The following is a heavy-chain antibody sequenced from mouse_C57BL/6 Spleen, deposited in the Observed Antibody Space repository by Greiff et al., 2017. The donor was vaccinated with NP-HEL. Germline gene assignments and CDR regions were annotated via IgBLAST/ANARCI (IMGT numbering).Heavy chain of an antibody. J-gene: IGHJ4*01. CDR1: GYSITSGYY. Sequence: EVKLMESGPGLVKPSQSLSLTCSVTGYSITSGYYWNWIRQFPGNKLEWMGYISYDGSNNYNPSLKNRISITRDTSKNQFFLKLNSVTTEDTATYYCAREGDSYYAMDYWGQGTSVTVSS. CDR3: AREGDSYYAMDY. V-gene: IGHV3-6*01. D-gene: IGHD3-3*01. CDR2: ISYDGSN.